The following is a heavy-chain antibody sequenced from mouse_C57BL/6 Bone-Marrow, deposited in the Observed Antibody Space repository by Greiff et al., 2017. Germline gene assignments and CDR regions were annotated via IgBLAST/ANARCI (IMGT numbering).Heavy chain of an antibody. V-gene: IGHV5-9-1*02. CDR1: GFTFSSYA. Sequence: EVQGVESGEGLVKPGGSLKLSCAASGFTFSSYAMSWVRQTPEKRLEWVAYISSGGDYIYYADTVKGRFTISRDNARNTLYLQMSSLKSEDTAMYYCTREGYDYFGYFDVWGTGTTVTVSS. J-gene: IGHJ1*03. D-gene: IGHD2-4*01. CDR2: ISSGGDYI. CDR3: TREGYDYFGYFDV.